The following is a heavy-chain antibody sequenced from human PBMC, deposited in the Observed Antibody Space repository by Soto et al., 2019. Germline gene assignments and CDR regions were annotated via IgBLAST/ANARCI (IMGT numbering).Heavy chain of an antibody. Sequence: GGSLRLSCAASGFTFSGSAMHWVRQASGKGLEWVGRIRSKANSYATAYAASVKGRFTISRDDSKNTAYLQMNSLKTEDTAVYYCTRHLPWDPDAFDIWGQGTMVTVSS. V-gene: IGHV3-73*01. CDR1: GFTFSGSA. J-gene: IGHJ3*02. D-gene: IGHD1-26*01. CDR2: IRSKANSYAT. CDR3: TRHLPWDPDAFDI.